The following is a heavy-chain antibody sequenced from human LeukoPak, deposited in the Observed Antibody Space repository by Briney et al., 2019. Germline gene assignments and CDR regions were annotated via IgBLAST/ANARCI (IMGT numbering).Heavy chain of an antibody. V-gene: IGHV1-24*01. CDR1: GYSLTELS. CDR3: ATVGNYYGSGSYYYWFDP. D-gene: IGHD3-10*01. J-gene: IGHJ5*02. Sequence: GASVKVSCQVFGYSLTELSIHWVGQAPGKGLGGMGGFDPEDGETIYAQKFQGRVTMTEDTSTDTVHMALRSLRSEDTAVYYCATVGNYYGSGSYYYWFDPWGQGTLVTVSS. CDR2: FDPEDGET.